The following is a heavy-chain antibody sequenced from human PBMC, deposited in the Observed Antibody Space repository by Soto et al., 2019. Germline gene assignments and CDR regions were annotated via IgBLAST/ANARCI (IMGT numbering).Heavy chain of an antibody. J-gene: IGHJ4*02. D-gene: IGHD3-22*01. CDR2: IIPLFGTA. Sequence: QVQLVQSGAEVKKPGSSVKVSCKASGGTFSTYAIDWVRQAPGQGLEWMGGIIPLFGTAKYAQNFQGRITIIADESTNTAYMELRSLRSQDTAVYYCARGVHYDSSGYYYFYWGQGTLVTVSS. V-gene: IGHV1-69*01. CDR1: GGTFSTYA. CDR3: ARGVHYDSSGYYYFY.